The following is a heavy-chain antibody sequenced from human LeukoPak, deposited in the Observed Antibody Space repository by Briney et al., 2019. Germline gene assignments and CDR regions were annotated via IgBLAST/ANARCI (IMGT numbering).Heavy chain of an antibody. J-gene: IGHJ4*02. V-gene: IGHV1-18*01. Sequence: GASVKVSCKASGYTFTSYGISWVRQAPGQGLEWMGWISAYNGNTNYAQKLQGRVTMTTDTSTSTAYMELRSLRSDDTAVYYCARILSYSSSWSYWSFNPTQDYFDYWGQGTLVTVSS. CDR1: GYTFTSYG. CDR3: ARILSYSSSWSYWSFNPTQDYFDY. CDR2: ISAYNGNT. D-gene: IGHD6-13*01.